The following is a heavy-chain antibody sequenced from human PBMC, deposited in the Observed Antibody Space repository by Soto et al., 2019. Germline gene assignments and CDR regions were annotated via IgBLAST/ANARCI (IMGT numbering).Heavy chain of an antibody. CDR2: IYWNDDK. V-gene: IGHV2-5*01. Sequence: SGPTLVNPTQTLTLTCTFSGFSLSTSGVGVGWIRQPPGKALEWLALIYWNDDKRYSPSLKGRLTITKDTSKNQVVLTMTNMDPVDTATYYCAHASSGYYYDWFDPWGQGTLVTVSS. CDR1: GFSLSTSGVG. CDR3: AHASSGYYYDWFDP. D-gene: IGHD3-22*01. J-gene: IGHJ5*02.